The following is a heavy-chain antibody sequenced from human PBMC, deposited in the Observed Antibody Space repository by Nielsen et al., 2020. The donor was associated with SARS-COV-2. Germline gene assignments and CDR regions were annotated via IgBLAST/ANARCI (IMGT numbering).Heavy chain of an antibody. Sequence: LRLSCTVSGGSISSGGYYWSWIRQHPGKGLEWIGYIYYSGSTYYNPSLKSRVTISVDTSKNQFSLKLSSVTAADTAVYYCAGIEYEGYYYYYYYMDVWGKRTTVTVSS. J-gene: IGHJ6*03. V-gene: IGHV4-31*03. D-gene: IGHD6-6*01. CDR2: IYYSGST. CDR3: AGIEYEGYYYYYYYMDV. CDR1: GGSISSGGYY.